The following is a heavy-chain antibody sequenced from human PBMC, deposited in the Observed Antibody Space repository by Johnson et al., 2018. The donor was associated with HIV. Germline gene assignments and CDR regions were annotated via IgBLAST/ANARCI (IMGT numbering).Heavy chain of an antibody. CDR3: ARDDGGGGDAFDI. CDR1: GFTFSDYY. CDR2: ISSSGSTI. V-gene: IGHV3-11*04. D-gene: IGHD2-15*01. Sequence: VQLVESGGGVVQPGTSLRLSCAISGFTFSDYYMSWIRQAPGKGLEWFSYISSSGSTIYYADSVKGRFTISRDNSKNTLYLQMNSLRAEDTAVYYCARDDGGGGDAFDIWGQGTMVTVSS. J-gene: IGHJ3*02.